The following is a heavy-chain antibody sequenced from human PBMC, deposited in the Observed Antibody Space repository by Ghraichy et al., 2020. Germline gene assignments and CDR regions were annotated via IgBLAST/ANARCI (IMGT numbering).Heavy chain of an antibody. J-gene: IGHJ4*02. CDR1: GFTFSNYW. CDR2: INKDGSGK. V-gene: IGHV3-7*03. CDR3: VTLGQEGYYGWGGHYGY. Sequence: GGSLRLSCAASGFTFSNYWMSWVRQAPGKGLEWVANINKDGSGKYYVDSVKGRCTISRENAKNSLYLQMNSLRADDAAVYFCVTLGQEGYYGWGGHYGYWGEGTGV. D-gene: IGHD3-10*01.